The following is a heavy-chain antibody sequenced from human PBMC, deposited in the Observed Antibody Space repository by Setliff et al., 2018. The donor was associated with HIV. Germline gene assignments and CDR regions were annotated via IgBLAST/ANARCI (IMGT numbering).Heavy chain of an antibody. J-gene: IGHJ4*02. CDR1: GYTFTSDY. Sequence: ASVKVSCKASGYTFTSDYIHWVRQAPGQGLEWMGWINPNSGGTTYAQKFQGRVTMTRDTSISTAYMEVSRLRSDDTAVYYCARGMDYYDTSGYYQYYFDYWGQGTLVTVSS. CDR2: INPNSGGT. CDR3: ARGMDYYDTSGYYQYYFDY. D-gene: IGHD3-22*01. V-gene: IGHV1-2*02.